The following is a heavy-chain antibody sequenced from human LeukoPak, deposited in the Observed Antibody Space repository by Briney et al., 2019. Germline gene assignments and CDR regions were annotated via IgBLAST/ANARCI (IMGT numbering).Heavy chain of an antibody. J-gene: IGHJ4*02. V-gene: IGHV1-2*02. Sequence: ASGKCSCKASAYTLTGYYMHWVRQAPGQGLEWMGWINPNSGGTNYAQKFQGRVTMTRDTSISTAYMELSRLRSDDTAVYYCARGVVVVPAAIDYWGQGNLVTVSS. CDR2: INPNSGGT. CDR1: AYTLTGYY. CDR3: ARGVVVVPAAIDY. D-gene: IGHD2-2*01.